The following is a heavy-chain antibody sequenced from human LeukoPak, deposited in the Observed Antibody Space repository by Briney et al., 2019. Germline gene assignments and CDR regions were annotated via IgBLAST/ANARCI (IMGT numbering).Heavy chain of an antibody. CDR3: AVTATPGHYFDY. CDR1: GGSMSSYY. J-gene: IGHJ4*02. CDR2: MYYSGTT. D-gene: IGHD2-15*01. V-gene: IGHV4-39*01. Sequence: KTSETLSLTCTVSGGSMSSYYWGWVRQPPGKGLEWIGSMYYSGTTYYNPSLKSRVTISVDTSKNQFSLKLSSLTAADTAVYYCAVTATPGHYFDYWGQGSLVTVSS.